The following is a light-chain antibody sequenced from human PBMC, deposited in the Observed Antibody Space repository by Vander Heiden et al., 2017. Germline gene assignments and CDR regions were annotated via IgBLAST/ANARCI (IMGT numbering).Light chain of an antibody. CDR1: QSVSSN. J-gene: IGKJ1*01. Sequence: EIVMTQSPATLSVSPGERATLPCRASQSVSSNLAWYQKKPGQAPRLLIYGASTRATGIPARFSGGGSGTEITITISSLQSEDFAVYYWQQYNNWPRTFGQGTKVEIK. V-gene: IGKV3-15*01. CDR2: GAS. CDR3: QQYNNWPRT.